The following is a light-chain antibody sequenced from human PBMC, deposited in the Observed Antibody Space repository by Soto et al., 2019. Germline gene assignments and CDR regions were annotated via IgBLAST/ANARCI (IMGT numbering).Light chain of an antibody. CDR3: SSYTSSSALGV. V-gene: IGLV2-14*03. CDR2: DVS. J-gene: IGLJ2*01. CDR1: SSDVGGYNY. Sequence: QSALPQPASVSGSPGPSITISCTGTSSDVGGYNYVSWYQQHPGKAPKLMIYDVSNRPSGVSNRFSGSKSGNTASLTSSGRQAEEEADYYCSSYTSSSALGVFGGGTKLTVL.